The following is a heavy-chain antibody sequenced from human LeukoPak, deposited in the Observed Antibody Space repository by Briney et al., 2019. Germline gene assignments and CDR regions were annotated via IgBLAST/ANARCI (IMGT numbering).Heavy chain of an antibody. J-gene: IGHJ4*02. CDR3: ARVTGYMIEDYFDY. CDR1: GGSISSYY. V-gene: IGHV4-59*01. Sequence: SETLSLTCTVSGGSISSYYWSWIRQPPGKGLEWIGYVYYSGSTNYNPSLKSQVTISVETSKNQFSLKLSSVTAADTAVYYCARVTGYMIEDYFDYWGQGTLVTVSS. CDR2: VYYSGST. D-gene: IGHD3-22*01.